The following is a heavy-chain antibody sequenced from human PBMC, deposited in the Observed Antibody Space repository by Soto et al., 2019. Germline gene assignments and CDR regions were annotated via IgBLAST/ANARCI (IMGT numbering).Heavy chain of an antibody. CDR1: GGSISSGGYY. CDR2: IYYSGST. CDR3: ARATEGYDSSGYYYVWFDP. J-gene: IGHJ5*02. Sequence: SETLSLTCTVSGGSISSGGYYWSWIRQHPGKGLEWIGYIYYSGSTYYNPSLKSRVTISVDTSKNQFSLKLSSVTAADTAVYYCARATEGYDSSGYYYVWFDPWGQGTLVTVSS. V-gene: IGHV4-31*03. D-gene: IGHD3-22*01.